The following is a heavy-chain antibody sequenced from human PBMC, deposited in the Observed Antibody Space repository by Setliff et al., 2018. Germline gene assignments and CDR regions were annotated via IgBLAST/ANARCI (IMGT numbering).Heavy chain of an antibody. J-gene: IGHJ6*03. D-gene: IGHD3-3*01. V-gene: IGHV4-61*09. Sequence: SETLSLTCTVSGASISSGCYYWSWIRQPAGKGLEWIGHIHSSGSANYNSSLESRLTMSLDPSKNQFSLKLTSVTAADTAVYYCARVSGFLYVDVWGKGTTVTVSS. CDR1: GASISSGCYY. CDR2: IHSSGSA. CDR3: ARVSGFLYVDV.